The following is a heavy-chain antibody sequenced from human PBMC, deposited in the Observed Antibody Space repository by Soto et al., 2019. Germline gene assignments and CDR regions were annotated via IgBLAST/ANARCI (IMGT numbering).Heavy chain of an antibody. D-gene: IGHD3-3*01. CDR2: ISGSGGST. CDR3: AKVLKNLEWLLNEPFQY. CDR1: VFTFSSYA. V-gene: IGHV3-23*01. J-gene: IGHJ4*02. Sequence: PGGSLRLSCAASVFTFSSYAMSCVRHSPGKWLEWVSAISGSGGSTYYADSVKGRFTISRDNSKNTLYLQMNSLRAEDTAVYYCAKVLKNLEWLLNEPFQYWGQATLDNVS.